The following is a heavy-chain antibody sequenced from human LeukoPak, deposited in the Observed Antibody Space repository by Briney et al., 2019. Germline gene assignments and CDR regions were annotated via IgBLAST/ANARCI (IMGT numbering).Heavy chain of an antibody. CDR3: ARGPNSIAARPGWIDP. J-gene: IGHJ5*02. CDR2: IYSSGIT. D-gene: IGHD6-6*01. Sequence: SETLSLTCTVSGGSISGYYWSWIRQSPGKGLEWIGYIYSSGITNYNPSLKSRVTISVDTSKNQFSLKVNSVTAADTAVYYCARGPNSIAARPGWIDPWGQGTLVTVSS. V-gene: IGHV4-59*01. CDR1: GGSISGYY.